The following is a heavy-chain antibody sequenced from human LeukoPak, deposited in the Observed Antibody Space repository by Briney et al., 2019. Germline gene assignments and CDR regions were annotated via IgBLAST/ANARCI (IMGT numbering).Heavy chain of an antibody. CDR2: IHNSGRT. D-gene: IGHD1-14*01. CDR1: GGSVSSYY. Sequence: SETLCLTCSVSGGSVSSYYWSWIRQSPGKGLEWIGYIHNSGRTNYNPSLKSRVTGFVDTSKNQVSLRLSSVTAADTAVYYCARHGTISSESYFDYWGQGALVTVSS. J-gene: IGHJ4*02. CDR3: ARHGTISSESYFDY. V-gene: IGHV4-59*08.